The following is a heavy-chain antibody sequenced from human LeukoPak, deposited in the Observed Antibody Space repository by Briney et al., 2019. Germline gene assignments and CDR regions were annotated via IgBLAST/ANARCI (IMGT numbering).Heavy chain of an antibody. CDR2: ISAYNGNT. Sequence: ASVKVSCKASGYTFTSYGISWVRQAPGQGLEWMGWISAYNGNTNYAQKLQGRVTMTTDTSTSTAYMELRSLRSDDTAVYYCARDRENMVRGVITNYYYYYMDVWGKGTTVTISS. V-gene: IGHV1-18*01. CDR1: GYTFTSYG. CDR3: ARDRENMVRGVITNYYYYYMDV. J-gene: IGHJ6*03. D-gene: IGHD3-10*01.